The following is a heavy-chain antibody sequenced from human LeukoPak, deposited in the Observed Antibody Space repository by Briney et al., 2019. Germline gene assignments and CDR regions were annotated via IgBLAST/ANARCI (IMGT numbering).Heavy chain of an antibody. V-gene: IGHV3-74*01. J-gene: IGHJ6*02. CDR2: INSDGSST. D-gene: IGHD3-3*01. CDR3: ARGPRGDFWSGYYSTYYYYGMDV. CDR1: GFTFSSYW. Sequence: GGSLRLSCAASGFTFSSYWMHWVRQAPGKGLVWVSRINSDGSSTSYADSVKGRFTISRDNAKNTLYLQMNSLRAEDTAVYYCARGPRGDFWSGYYSTYYYYGMDVWGQETTVTVSS.